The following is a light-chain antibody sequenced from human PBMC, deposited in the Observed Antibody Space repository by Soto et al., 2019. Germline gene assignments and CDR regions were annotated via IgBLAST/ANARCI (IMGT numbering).Light chain of an antibody. CDR3: QQRSNWPLT. CDR2: YAS. V-gene: IGKV3-11*01. CDR1: QRVSSY. J-gene: IGKJ4*01. Sequence: DIVLTQSPATQPLYPPERATLSCRASQRVSSYLAWYQQKPGQAPGLLIYYASYRATGIPARFSGSGSGTDFTLTISSLEPEDFAVYYCQQRSNWPLTFGGGTKVDIK.